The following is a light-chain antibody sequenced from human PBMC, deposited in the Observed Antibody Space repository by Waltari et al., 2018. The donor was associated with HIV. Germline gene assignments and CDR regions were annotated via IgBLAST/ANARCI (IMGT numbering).Light chain of an antibody. CDR1: QRISSTS. CDR2: GSS. V-gene: IGKV3-20*01. CDR3: QQYGTSVGT. Sequence: EIVLTQSPGTLSLSPGERATLSCRASQRISSTSLAWYQLKPGQAPRLRIYGSSSRSTGIPDRFCCSGAGTDFTLIFSRLEPEDIAVYYCQQYGTSVGTFCQGTKVEIK. J-gene: IGKJ1*01.